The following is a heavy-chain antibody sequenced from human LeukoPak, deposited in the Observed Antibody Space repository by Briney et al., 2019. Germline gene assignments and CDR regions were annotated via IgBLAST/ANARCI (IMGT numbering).Heavy chain of an antibody. CDR3: AKGSREYQLLFDYYFYMDV. D-gene: IGHD2-2*01. J-gene: IGHJ6*03. CDR1: GFTFSSYA. CDR2: IIGSGGST. V-gene: IGHV3-23*01. Sequence: GGSLRLSCAASGFTFSSYAMTWVRQAPGKGLEWVSAIIGSGGSTYYADSVKGRFTISRDNSKNTLYLQMNSLRAVDTAVYYCAKGSREYQLLFDYYFYMDVWGKGTTVTVSS.